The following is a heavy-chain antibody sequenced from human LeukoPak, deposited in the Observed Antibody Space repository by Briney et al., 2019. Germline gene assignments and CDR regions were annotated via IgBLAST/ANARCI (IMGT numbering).Heavy chain of an antibody. CDR2: INTDGIST. CDR1: GFIFSSYW. D-gene: IGHD4-17*01. Sequence: GGSLRLSCAASGFIFSSYWMHWVRQPPGKGLVYIACINTDGISTSYADSVKGRFTISRDNAKNTLYLQMNSLRAEDTAVYYCARPRTYGGYGRGLDYWGQGTLVTVSS. CDR3: ARPRTYGGYGRGLDY. V-gene: IGHV3-74*01. J-gene: IGHJ4*02.